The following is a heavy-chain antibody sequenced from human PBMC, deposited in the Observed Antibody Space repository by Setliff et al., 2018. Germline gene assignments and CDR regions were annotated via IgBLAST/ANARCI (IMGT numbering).Heavy chain of an antibody. D-gene: IGHD4-17*01. J-gene: IGHJ1*01. CDR2: IYWNDDK. V-gene: IGHV2-5*08. CDR3: AHKYGDYVRYFQH. Sequence: TLSLTCTVSGASVINGGYHWTWIRQPPGKALEWLALIYWNDDKRYSPSLKSRLTITKDTSKNQVVLTMTNMDPVDTATYYCAHKYGDYVRYFQHWGQGTLVTVSS. CDR1: GASVINGGYH.